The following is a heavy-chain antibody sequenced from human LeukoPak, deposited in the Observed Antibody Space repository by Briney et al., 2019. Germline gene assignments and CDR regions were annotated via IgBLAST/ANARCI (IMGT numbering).Heavy chain of an antibody. CDR1: GFSLSTSGVG. D-gene: IGHD6-19*01. CDR2: IYWDDDK. Sequence: SGPTLVNPTQTLTLTCTFSGFSLSTSGVGVGWIRQPPGKALEWLALIYWDDDKRYSPSLQVRLTITKHTSKTQVVLTMTNMDPVDTATYYCANIFVAGTYDPWGQGTLVTVSS. J-gene: IGHJ5*02. CDR3: ANIFVAGTYDP. V-gene: IGHV2-5*02.